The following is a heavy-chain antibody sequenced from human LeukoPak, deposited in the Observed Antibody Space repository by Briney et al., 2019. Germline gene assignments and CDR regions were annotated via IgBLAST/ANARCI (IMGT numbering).Heavy chain of an antibody. D-gene: IGHD6-13*01. CDR1: GGTFSSYA. Sequence: GSSVKVSYKASGGTFSSYAISWVRQAPGQGLEWMGGIIPIFGTANYAQKFQGRVTITADESTSTAYMELSSLRSEDTAVYYCARDYGVAAAFQGMDVWGQGTTVTVSS. J-gene: IGHJ6*02. CDR3: ARDYGVAAAFQGMDV. CDR2: IIPIFGTA. V-gene: IGHV1-69*01.